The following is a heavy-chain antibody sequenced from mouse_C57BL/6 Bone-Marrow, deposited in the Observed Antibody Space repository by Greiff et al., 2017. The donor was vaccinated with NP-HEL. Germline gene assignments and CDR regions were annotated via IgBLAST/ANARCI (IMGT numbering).Heavy chain of an antibody. CDR1: GFSLTSYG. D-gene: IGHD1-1*01. CDR2: IWSGGST. J-gene: IGHJ4*01. V-gene: IGHV2-2*01. CDR3: ARDGSSYRNYAMDY. Sequence: VQLVESGPGLVQPSQSLSITCTVSGFSLTSYGVHWVRQSPGKGLEWLGVIWSGGSTDYNAAFISRLSISKDNSKSQVFFKMNSLQADDTAIYYCARDGSSYRNYAMDYWGQGTSVTVSS.